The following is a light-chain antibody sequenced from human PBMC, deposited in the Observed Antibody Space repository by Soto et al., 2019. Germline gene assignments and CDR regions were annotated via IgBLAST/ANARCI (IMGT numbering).Light chain of an antibody. CDR2: GAS. J-gene: IGKJ2*01. CDR1: QSVTSN. Sequence: ETVMTQSPATLSVSPGERATLSCRASQSVTSNLAWYQQKPGQAPRLLIYGASTRATGIPARFSGSGSGTEFTLIVSSLQSEDLAVYYCQQYNNWPIYTFGQGTKLEIK. CDR3: QQYNNWPIYT. V-gene: IGKV3-15*01.